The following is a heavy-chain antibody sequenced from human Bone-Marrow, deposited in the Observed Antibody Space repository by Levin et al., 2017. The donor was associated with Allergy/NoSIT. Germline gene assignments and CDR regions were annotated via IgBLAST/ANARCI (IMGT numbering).Heavy chain of an antibody. D-gene: IGHD2-15*01. V-gene: IGHV3-21*01. CDR2: ISSSSSYI. CDR1: GFTFSSYS. Sequence: SCAASGFTFSSYSMNWVRQAPGKGLEWVSSISSSSSYIYYADSVKGRFTISRDNAKNSLYLQMNSLRAEDTAVYYCARGDIVVVVAVFDYWGQGTLVTVSS. J-gene: IGHJ4*02. CDR3: ARGDIVVVVAVFDY.